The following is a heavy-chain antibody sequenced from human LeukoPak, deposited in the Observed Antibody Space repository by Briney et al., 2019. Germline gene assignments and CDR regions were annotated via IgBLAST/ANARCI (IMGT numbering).Heavy chain of an antibody. D-gene: IGHD2-15*01. CDR2: ISYDGSNK. CDR1: GFTFSSYA. V-gene: IGHV3-30-3*01. J-gene: IGHJ3*02. Sequence: GGSLRLSCAASGFTFSSYAMHWVRQAPGKGLEWVAVISYDGSNKYYADSVKGRFTISRDNSKNTLYLQMNSLRAEDTAVYYCARDQFRIGAFDIWGQGIMVTVSS. CDR3: ARDQFRIGAFDI.